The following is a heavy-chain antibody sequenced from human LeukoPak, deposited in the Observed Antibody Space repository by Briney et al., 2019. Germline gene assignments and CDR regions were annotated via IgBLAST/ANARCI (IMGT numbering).Heavy chain of an antibody. Sequence: SETLSLTCGVIGGSFNNYFWSWIRQPPGKGLEWIGEINHSGSTNYNPSLKSRVTISVDTSKNQFSLKLSSVTAADTAVYYCARDGRWELPLEYWGQGTLVTVSS. CDR3: ARDGRWELPLEY. D-gene: IGHD1-26*01. J-gene: IGHJ4*02. V-gene: IGHV4-34*01. CDR1: GGSFNNYF. CDR2: INHSGST.